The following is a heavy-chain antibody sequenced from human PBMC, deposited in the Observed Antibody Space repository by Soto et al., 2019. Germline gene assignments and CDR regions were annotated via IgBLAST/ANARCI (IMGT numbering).Heavy chain of an antibody. V-gene: IGHV3-33*01. CDR1: GFTFSSYG. J-gene: IGHJ6*03. Sequence: GGSLRLSCAASGFTFSSYGMHWVRQAPGKGLEWVAVIWYDGSNKYYADSVKGRFTISRDNSKNTLYLQMNSLRAEDTAVYYCARDESYGSGSYYKRGYYYYYMDVWGKGTTVTVSS. CDR2: IWYDGSNK. CDR3: ARDESYGSGSYYKRGYYYYYMDV. D-gene: IGHD3-10*01.